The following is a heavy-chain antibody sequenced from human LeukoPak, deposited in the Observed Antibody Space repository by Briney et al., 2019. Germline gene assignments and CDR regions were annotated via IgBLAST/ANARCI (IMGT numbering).Heavy chain of an antibody. J-gene: IGHJ4*02. CDR2: ISVGGVGT. V-gene: IGHV3-23*01. D-gene: IGHD3-3*01. Sequence: PGGSLRLSCAASGFTFSSYAMSWVRQAPGKGLEWVSGISVGGVGTYSADSVKGRFTISRDNSKNTLYLQMNSLRAEDTAVYYCARRSDYFDCWGQGTLVTVSS. CDR1: GFTFSSYA. CDR3: ARRSDYFDC.